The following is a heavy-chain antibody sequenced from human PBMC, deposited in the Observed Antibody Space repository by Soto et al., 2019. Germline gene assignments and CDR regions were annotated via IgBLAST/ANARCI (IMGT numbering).Heavy chain of an antibody. CDR1: GFTFRGDA. CDR3: ARSGMTYNWND. Sequence: PGGSLRLSCAASGFTFRGDAMSWVRQAPGKGLEWVSSISGSGEMTHYADSVKGRFTISRDNAKNTLYLQMESLRAEDTALYYCARSGMTYNWNDWGQGALVTVS. J-gene: IGHJ4*02. CDR2: ISGSGEMT. V-gene: IGHV3-23*01. D-gene: IGHD1-20*01.